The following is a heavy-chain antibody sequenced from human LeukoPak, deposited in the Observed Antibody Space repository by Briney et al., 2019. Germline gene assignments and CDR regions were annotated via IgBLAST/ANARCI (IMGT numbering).Heavy chain of an antibody. V-gene: IGHV1-8*01. CDR3: ARARSIAARRWFDP. Sequence: ASVKVSCKASGYTFTSYDINWVRQATGQGLEWMGWMNPSSGNTGYAQKFQGRVTMTRNTSISTAYMELSSLRSEDTAVYYCARARSIAARRWFDPWGQGTLVTVSS. J-gene: IGHJ5*02. D-gene: IGHD6-6*01. CDR1: GYTFTSYD. CDR2: MNPSSGNT.